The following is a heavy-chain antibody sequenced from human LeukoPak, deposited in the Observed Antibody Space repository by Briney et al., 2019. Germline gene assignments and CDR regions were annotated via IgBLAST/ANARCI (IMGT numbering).Heavy chain of an antibody. V-gene: IGHV3-9*03. CDR2: ISWNSGSI. Sequence: QPGRSLRLSCAASGFTFDDYAMHWVRQAPGKGLEWVSGISWNSGSIGYADSVKGRFTISRDNAKNSLYLQMNSLRAEDMALYYCAKAEEWELLQGGSFDYWGQGTLVTVSS. D-gene: IGHD1-26*01. J-gene: IGHJ4*02. CDR1: GFTFDDYA. CDR3: AKAEEWELLQGGSFDY.